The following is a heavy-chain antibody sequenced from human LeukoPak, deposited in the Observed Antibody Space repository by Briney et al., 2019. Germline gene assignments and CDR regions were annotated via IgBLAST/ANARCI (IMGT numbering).Heavy chain of an antibody. V-gene: IGHV4-59*08. J-gene: IGHJ4*02. CDR1: GGSISRYY. Sequence: PSETLSLTCTASGGSISRYYWSWIRQPPGKGLEWIGYIYDSGSTHYNPSLGSRVTISIDMSKNQFSLKLSSVTAADTAVYYCARHDDLMAGYCFDYWGQGTLVTVSS. D-gene: IGHD6-19*01. CDR2: IYDSGST. CDR3: ARHDDLMAGYCFDY.